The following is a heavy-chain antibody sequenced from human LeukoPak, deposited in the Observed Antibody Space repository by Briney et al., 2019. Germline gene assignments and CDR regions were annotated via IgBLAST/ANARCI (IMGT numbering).Heavy chain of an antibody. Sequence: GGSLRLSCAASGFTFSSYAMHWVRQAPGKGLEYVSAISSNGGSTYYANSVKGRFTTSRDNSKNTLYLQMNSLRAEDTAVYYCARGQWLQSLFDYWGQGTLVTVSS. V-gene: IGHV3-64*01. D-gene: IGHD5-24*01. CDR3: ARGQWLQSLFDY. CDR2: ISSNGGST. J-gene: IGHJ4*02. CDR1: GFTFSSYA.